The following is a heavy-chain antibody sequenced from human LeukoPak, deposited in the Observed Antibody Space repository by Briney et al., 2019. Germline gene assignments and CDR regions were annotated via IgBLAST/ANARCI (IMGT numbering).Heavy chain of an antibody. CDR3: AKRPSDYGDYVSYFDY. Sequence: GGSLRLSCAASGFSFISYGMHWVRQAPGKGLEGVGVISDDGRRKDYADSVKGRFTISRDNSKDTLYLQMNSLRAEDTAVYYCAKRPSDYGDYVSYFDYWGQGTLVTVSS. J-gene: IGHJ4*02. CDR1: GFSFISYG. V-gene: IGHV3-30*18. CDR2: ISDDGRRK. D-gene: IGHD4-17*01.